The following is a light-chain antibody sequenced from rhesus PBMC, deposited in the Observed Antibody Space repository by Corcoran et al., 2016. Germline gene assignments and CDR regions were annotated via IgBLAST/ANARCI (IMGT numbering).Light chain of an antibody. CDR1: QGIKSY. CDR3: LQHNSDPPWT. J-gene: IGKJ1*01. CDR2: DAS. V-gene: IGKV1-28*03. Sequence: DIQMTQSPSSLSASVGDTVTITCRASQGIKSYLNWFQQKPGKAPKLLIYDASSLESGVPARFSGSGSGTDFTLTISSLQPEDFAVDYWLQHNSDPPWTFGQGTKVEIK.